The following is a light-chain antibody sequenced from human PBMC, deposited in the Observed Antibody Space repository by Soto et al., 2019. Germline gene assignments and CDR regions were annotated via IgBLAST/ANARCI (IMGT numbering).Light chain of an antibody. CDR1: SSNIGSNY. CDR3: GGWDDSLSGPV. CDR2: RNN. Sequence: QPVLTQPPSASGTPGQRVNISCSGSSSNIGSNYVYWFRQFPGTAPKLLIQRNNQRPSGVPARFSGPKSGTSASLAISGLRSEDEADYYCGGWDDSLSGPVFGGGTKLTVL. J-gene: IGLJ2*01. V-gene: IGLV1-47*01.